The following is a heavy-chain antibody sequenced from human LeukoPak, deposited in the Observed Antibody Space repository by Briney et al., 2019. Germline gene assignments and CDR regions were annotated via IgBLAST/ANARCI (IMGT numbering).Heavy chain of an antibody. CDR3: ARDRTSVAVMFDF. CDR2: ISYDGSNK. D-gene: IGHD6-19*01. Sequence: GGSLRLSCAASGFTFSSYGMHWVRQAPGKGLEWVAVISYDGSNKYYADSVKGRFTISRDNAKNSLYLQMNSLRAEDTAVYYCARDRTSVAVMFDFWGQGTLVTVSS. J-gene: IGHJ4*02. V-gene: IGHV3-30*03. CDR1: GFTFSSYG.